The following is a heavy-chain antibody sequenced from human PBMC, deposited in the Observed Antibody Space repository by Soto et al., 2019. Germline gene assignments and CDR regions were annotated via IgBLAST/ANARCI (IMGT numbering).Heavy chain of an antibody. CDR1: GYNFNGYY. CDR3: ARGGYHLVYHFDY. D-gene: IGHD2-2*02. J-gene: IGHJ4*02. Sequence: QVQLVQSGAEVKKPGTSVKVSCKTSGYNFNGYYIHWVRQAPGQGLEWMGWINSNTGGTNNAQKFQGKVTMTRDRSISTAYMELNSLRSDDTAVYFCARGGYHLVYHFDYWGQGTLVTVSS. CDR2: INSNTGGT. V-gene: IGHV1-2*02.